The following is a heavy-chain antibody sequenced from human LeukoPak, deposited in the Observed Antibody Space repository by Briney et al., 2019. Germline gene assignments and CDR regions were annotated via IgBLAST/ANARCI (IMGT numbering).Heavy chain of an antibody. V-gene: IGHV4-39*01. J-gene: IGHJ6*03. CDR2: IYYSGST. D-gene: IGHD3-3*01. CDR3: ARLRPARGYRLYYYYMDV. Sequence: SETLSLTCTVSGGSISSSSYYWGWIRQPPGKGLEWIGSIYYSGSTYYNPSLKSRVTISVDTSKNQSSLKLSSVTAAGTAVYYCARLRPARGYRLYYYYMDVGGKGTTVTVSS. CDR1: GGSISSSSYY.